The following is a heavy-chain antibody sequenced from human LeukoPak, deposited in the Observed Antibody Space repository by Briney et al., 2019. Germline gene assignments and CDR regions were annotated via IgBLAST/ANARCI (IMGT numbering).Heavy chain of an antibody. CDR1: GGSISSSSYY. Sequence: PSETLSLTCTVSGGSISSSSYYWGWIRQPPGKGPEWIGSIYYSGSTYSNPSLKSRVTISVDTSKNQFSLKLSSVTAADTAVYYCARLARASGSACLDYWGQGALVTVSS. V-gene: IGHV4-39*07. J-gene: IGHJ4*02. CDR2: IYYSGST. CDR3: ARLARASGSACLDY. D-gene: IGHD6-19*01.